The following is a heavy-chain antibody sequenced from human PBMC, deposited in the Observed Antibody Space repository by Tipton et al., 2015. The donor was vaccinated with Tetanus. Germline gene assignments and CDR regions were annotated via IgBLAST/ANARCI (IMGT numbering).Heavy chain of an antibody. CDR1: GFTFSSYS. J-gene: IGHJ4*02. CDR3: AKDQDYGDYFGVDY. D-gene: IGHD4-17*01. Sequence: SLRLSCAASGFTFSSYSMNWVRQAPGKGLEWVSALSGSGGSTYYADSVKGRFTISRDNSKNTLYLQMNSLRAEDTAVYFCAKDQDYGDYFGVDYWGQGTLVTVSS. CDR2: LSGSGGST. V-gene: IGHV3-23*01.